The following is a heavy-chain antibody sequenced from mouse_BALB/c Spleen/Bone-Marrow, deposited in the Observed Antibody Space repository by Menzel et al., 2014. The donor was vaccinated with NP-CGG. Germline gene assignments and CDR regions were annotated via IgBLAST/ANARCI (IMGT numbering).Heavy chain of an antibody. J-gene: IGHJ4*01. CDR3: ARSDGYRDMDY. CDR1: GYAFSSSW. D-gene: IGHD2-3*01. V-gene: IGHV1-82*01. Sequence: VQLQQSGPELVKPGASVKISCKASGYAFSSSWMNWVKQRPGQGLEWIGRIYPGDGDTKYNGKFKGKATLTADKSSSTAYMQLSSLTSVDSAVYFGARSDGYRDMDYWGQATSVTVSS. CDR2: IYPGDGDT.